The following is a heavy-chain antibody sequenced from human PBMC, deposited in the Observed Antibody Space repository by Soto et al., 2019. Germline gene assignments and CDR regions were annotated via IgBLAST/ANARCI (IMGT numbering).Heavy chain of an antibody. V-gene: IGHV4-39*01. CDR3: ARAAPRYCSGGSCYSVRDY. D-gene: IGHD2-15*01. J-gene: IGHJ4*02. CDR2: IYSSGST. CDR1: GGSISSSSYY. Sequence: PSETLSLTCTVSGGSISSSSYYWGWIRQPPGKGLEWIGSIYSSGSTYYNPSLKSRVTISLDTSKNQFSLKLSSVTAADTAVYYCARAAPRYCSGGSCYSVRDYWGQGTLVTVSS.